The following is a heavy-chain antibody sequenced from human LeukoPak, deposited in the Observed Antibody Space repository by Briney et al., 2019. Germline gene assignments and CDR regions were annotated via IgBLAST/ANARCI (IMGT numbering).Heavy chain of an antibody. J-gene: IGHJ4*02. CDR3: ARTTSFMFYY. CDR2: IKRDGSER. CDR1: GCTFGNYW. D-gene: IGHD1-1*01. V-gene: IGHV3-7*03. Sequence: PGGSLRLSCAVSGCTFGNYWMSRVRQTPGQGPEWVANIKRDGSERYYVDSVKGRFTISRDNAKSSLFLEMSSLRVEDTAVYYCARTTSFMFYYWGQGTLVTVSS.